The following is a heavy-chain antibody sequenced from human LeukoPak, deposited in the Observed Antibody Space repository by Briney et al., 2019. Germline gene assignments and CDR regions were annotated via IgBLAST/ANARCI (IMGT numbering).Heavy chain of an antibody. D-gene: IGHD1-1*01. V-gene: IGHV3-48*02. CDR1: GFTFSDYS. J-gene: IGHJ4*02. CDR3: SKRFDC. Sequence: GESLRLSCAASGFTFSDYSMNWVRQAPGKGLEWVSYIDGSGDTIYYADSVKGRFTISRDNAKNSLDLQMNSLRDEDTAVYYCSKRFDCWGQGTLVTVSS. CDR2: IDGSGDTI.